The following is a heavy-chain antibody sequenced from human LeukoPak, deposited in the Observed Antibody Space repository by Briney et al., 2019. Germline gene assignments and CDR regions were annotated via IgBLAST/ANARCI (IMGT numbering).Heavy chain of an antibody. CDR3: AREGEQWLRNYYYYGMDV. CDR2: ISAYNGNT. CDR1: GYTFTSYG. V-gene: IGHV1-18*01. D-gene: IGHD6-19*01. J-gene: IGHJ6*02. Sequence: ASVNVSCKASGYTFTSYGISWVRQAPGQGLEWMGWISAYNGNTNYAQKLQGRVTITTDTSTSTAYMELRSLRSDDTAVYYCAREGEQWLRNYYYYGMDVWGQGTTVTVSS.